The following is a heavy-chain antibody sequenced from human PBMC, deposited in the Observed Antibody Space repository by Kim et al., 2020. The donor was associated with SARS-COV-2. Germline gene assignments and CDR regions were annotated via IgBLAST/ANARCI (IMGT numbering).Heavy chain of an antibody. CDR2: ISSNGGST. CDR1: GFTFSSYA. V-gene: IGHV3-64D*06. Sequence: GGSLRLSCSASGFTFSSYAMHWVRQAPGKGLEYVSAISSNGGSTYYADSVKGRFTISRDNSKNTLYLQMSSLRAEDTAVYYCATLWFGELINFSYYGMDVWGQGTTVTVSS. CDR3: ATLWFGELINFSYYGMDV. J-gene: IGHJ6*02. D-gene: IGHD3-10*01.